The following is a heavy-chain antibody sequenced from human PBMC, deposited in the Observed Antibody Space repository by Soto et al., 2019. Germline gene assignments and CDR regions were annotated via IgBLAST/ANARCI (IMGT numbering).Heavy chain of an antibody. Sequence: GGSLRLSCAASGFTFSSYGMHWVRQAPGKGLEWVAVIWYDGSNKYYADSVKGRFTISRDNSKNTLYLQMNSLRAEDTAVYYCTSTLGSQPQGDFWGQGTLVTVSS. J-gene: IGHJ4*02. V-gene: IGHV3-33*01. CDR1: GFTFSSYG. CDR3: TSTLGSQPQGDF. CDR2: IWYDGSNK.